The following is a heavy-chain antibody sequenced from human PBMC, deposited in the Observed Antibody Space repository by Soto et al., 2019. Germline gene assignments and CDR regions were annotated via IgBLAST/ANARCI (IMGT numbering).Heavy chain of an antibody. D-gene: IGHD4-4*01. V-gene: IGHV3-21*01. CDR2: ISSSSSYI. CDR1: GFTFSSYS. CDR3: ARDNFNSNRYYYYYYMDV. Sequence: GGSLRLSCAASGFTFSSYSMNWVRQAPGKGLEWVSSISSSSSYIYYADSVKGRFTISRDNAKNSLYLQMNSLRAEDTAVYYCARDNFNSNRYYYYYYMDVWGKGTTVTVSS. J-gene: IGHJ6*03.